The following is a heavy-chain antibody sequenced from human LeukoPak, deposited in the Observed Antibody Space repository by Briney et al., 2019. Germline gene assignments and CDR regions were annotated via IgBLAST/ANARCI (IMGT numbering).Heavy chain of an antibody. CDR2: IYYSGST. CDR1: GGSISSYY. Sequence: PSETLSLTCTVSGGSISSYYWSWIRQPPGKGLEWIGYIYYSGSTNDNPSLKSRVTISVDTSKNQFSLKLSSVTAADTAVYYCARDRADFWSGYYAFDIWGQGTMVTVSS. D-gene: IGHD3-3*01. J-gene: IGHJ3*02. CDR3: ARDRADFWSGYYAFDI. V-gene: IGHV4-59*01.